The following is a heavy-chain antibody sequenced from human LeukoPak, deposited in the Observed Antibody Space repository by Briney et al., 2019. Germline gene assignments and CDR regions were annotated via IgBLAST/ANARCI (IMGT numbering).Heavy chain of an antibody. CDR3: ARDGFVGAADY. J-gene: IGHJ4*02. CDR1: EFIFSGYW. V-gene: IGHV3-7*01. CDR2: MKQDGSEK. D-gene: IGHD6-13*01. Sequence: PGGSLRLSCAASEFIFSGYWMNWVRQAPGKGLEWVANMKQDGSEKQYVDSVRGRFTISRDNAKNSLYLQMNSLRVEDTAVYYCARDGFVGAADYWGQGTLVTVSS.